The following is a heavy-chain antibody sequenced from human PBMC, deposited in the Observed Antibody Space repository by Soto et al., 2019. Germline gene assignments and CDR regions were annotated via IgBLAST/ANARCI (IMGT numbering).Heavy chain of an antibody. Sequence: ASVKVACKASGHTFTGYYMHWVRQAPGQGLEWMGWINPNSGGTNYAQKFQGWVTMTRDTSISTAYMELSRLRSDDTAVYYCARSPGIAAAGMYYYYGMDVWGQGTTVTVSS. J-gene: IGHJ6*02. D-gene: IGHD6-13*01. V-gene: IGHV1-2*04. CDR3: ARSPGIAAAGMYYYYGMDV. CDR1: GHTFTGYY. CDR2: INPNSGGT.